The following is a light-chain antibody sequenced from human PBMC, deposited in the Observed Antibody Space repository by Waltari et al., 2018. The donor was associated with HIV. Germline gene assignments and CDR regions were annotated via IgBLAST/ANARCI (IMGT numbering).Light chain of an antibody. CDR1: QSISSW. Sequence: DIQMTQSPSTLSASVGDRVTITCRASQSISSWLAWYQQKPGKAPKLLIYKASSLESGVPSRFSGSGSGTEFTLTISSLQPDDFAAYYCQQYYTYLSTFGPGTKLEIK. V-gene: IGKV1-5*03. CDR2: KAS. J-gene: IGKJ2*01. CDR3: QQYYTYLST.